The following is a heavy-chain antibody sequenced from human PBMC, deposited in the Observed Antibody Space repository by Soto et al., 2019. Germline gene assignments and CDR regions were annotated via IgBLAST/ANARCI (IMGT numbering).Heavy chain of an antibody. CDR2: ISYDGSNK. CDR1: GFTFSSYA. Sequence: GSLRLSCAASGFTFSSYAMHWVRQAPGKGLEWVAVISYDGSNKYYADSVKGRFTISRDNSKNTLYLQMNSLRAEDTAVYYCAREQEYYYYGMDVWGQGTTVTVSS. CDR3: AREQEYYYYGMDV. V-gene: IGHV3-30-3*01. J-gene: IGHJ6*02.